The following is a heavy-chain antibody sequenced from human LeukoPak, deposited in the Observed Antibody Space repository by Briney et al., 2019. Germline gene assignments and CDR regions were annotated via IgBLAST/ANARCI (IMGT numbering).Heavy chain of an antibody. CDR1: GGSISSGDYY. J-gene: IGHJ4*02. V-gene: IGHV4-30-4*01. D-gene: IGHD6-19*01. CDR2: IYHSGST. Sequence: PSETLSLTCTVSGGSISSGDYYWSWIRQPPGKGLEWIGYIYHSGSTYYNPSPKSRVTISVDRSKNQFSLKLSSVTAEDSAVYYCARDDVAVPGDDYWGQGTLVTVSS. CDR3: ARDDVAVPGDDY.